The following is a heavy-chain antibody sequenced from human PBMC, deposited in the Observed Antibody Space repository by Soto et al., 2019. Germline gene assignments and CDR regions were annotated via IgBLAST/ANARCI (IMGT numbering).Heavy chain of an antibody. Sequence: ASVKFSCKASGYTFTGYYMHWVRQAPGQVLECMVWINPNSGFTNYXXKFQGWVXXTRDTSISTAXMELSXLRSDDTAVYYCARVRGDYYYAMDVCGQGTTVTVS. D-gene: IGHD4-17*01. CDR3: ARVRGDYYYAMDV. V-gene: IGHV1-2*04. J-gene: IGHJ6*02. CDR1: GYTFTGYY. CDR2: INPNSGFT.